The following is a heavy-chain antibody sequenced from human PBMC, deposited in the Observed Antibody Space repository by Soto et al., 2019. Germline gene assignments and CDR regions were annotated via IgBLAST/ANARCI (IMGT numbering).Heavy chain of an antibody. CDR1: GYTFTSYG. V-gene: IGHV1-18*01. D-gene: IGHD2-15*01. J-gene: IGHJ6*02. CDR3: ARFSGGSYNTYYFYYGMDV. Sequence: ASVKVSCKASGYTFTSYGISRVRQAPGQGLDWMGWISAYNSNTKYAQDLQGRVTMTTDTSTSTAYMELRSLRSDDTAVYYCARFSGGSYNTYYFYYGMDVWGQGTTVTVSS. CDR2: ISAYNSNT.